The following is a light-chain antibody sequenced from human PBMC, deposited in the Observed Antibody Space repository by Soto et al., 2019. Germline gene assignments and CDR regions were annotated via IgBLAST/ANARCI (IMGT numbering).Light chain of an antibody. CDR2: KAS. J-gene: IGKJ1*01. V-gene: IGKV1-5*03. CDR3: KQYNTYST. CDR1: QNINSW. Sequence: DIQMTQSPLTLSASVGDRVTITCRASQNINSWLAWYQQRPGKAPKLLIHKASRFESGVPSRFSGSGSGTHFFLTINDLQPDDFATYYCKQYNTYSTFGQGTKVEIK.